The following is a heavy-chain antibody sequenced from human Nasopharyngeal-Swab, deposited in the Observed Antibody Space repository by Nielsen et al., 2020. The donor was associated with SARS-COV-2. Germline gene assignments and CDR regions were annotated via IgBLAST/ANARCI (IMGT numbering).Heavy chain of an antibody. J-gene: IGHJ3*02. V-gene: IGHV3-30*02. D-gene: IGHD3-22*01. CDR3: ATDAPGSGFALDT. CDR2: IWYDGSNK. Sequence: GESLKISCAASGFTFSTYAMHWVRQAPGKGLEWVTFIWYDGSNKEYADAVKGRFTISRDNSKNTVFLQMNSLRVEETAVYYCATDAPGSGFALDTWGQGTMVTVLS. CDR1: GFTFSTYA.